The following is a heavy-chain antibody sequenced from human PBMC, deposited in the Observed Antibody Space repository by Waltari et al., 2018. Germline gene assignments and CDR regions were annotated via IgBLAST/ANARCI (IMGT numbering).Heavy chain of an antibody. V-gene: IGHV1-8*01. D-gene: IGHD3-10*01. J-gene: IGHJ6*02. CDR1: GYTFTSYD. CDR3: ARGYGSGDEYYYYGMDV. CDR2: MNPNSGNT. Sequence: QVQLVQSGAEVKKPGASVKVSCKASGYTFTSYDINWVRPATGQGLEWMGWMNPNSGNTGYAQKFQGRVTMTRNTSISTAYMELSSLRSEDTAVYYCARGYGSGDEYYYYGMDVWGQGTTVTVSS.